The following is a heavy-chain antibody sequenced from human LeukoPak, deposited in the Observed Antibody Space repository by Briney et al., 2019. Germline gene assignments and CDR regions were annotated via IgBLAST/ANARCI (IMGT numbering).Heavy chain of an antibody. CDR2: ISYDGKNK. CDR1: GFTFSSFD. D-gene: IGHD6-13*01. J-gene: IGHJ6*03. Sequence: GSSLRLSSGDSGFTFSSFDMHWVHQAPGKGLVWVSVISYDGKNKYYADSVKGRFTISRDNSKNTLYLQMNSLRAEDTAVYYCARGSIAAAGKGANYYYYMGVWGKGTTVTISS. CDR3: ARGSIAAAGKGANYYYYMGV. V-gene: IGHV3-30*04.